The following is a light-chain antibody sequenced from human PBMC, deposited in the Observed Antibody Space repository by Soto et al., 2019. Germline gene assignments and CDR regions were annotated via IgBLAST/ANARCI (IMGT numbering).Light chain of an antibody. CDR2: WAS. Sequence: DIVMTQSPDSLAVSLGERATINCKSSQSVFYSPNNKNYLAWYQQKPGQPPKLLLSWASTRESGVPDRFSGIGSGTDFALAISSLQAEDVAVYYCQQYYSNPPLFTFGPGTKVDIK. V-gene: IGKV4-1*01. CDR3: QQYYSNPPLFT. J-gene: IGKJ3*01. CDR1: QSVFYSPNNKNY.